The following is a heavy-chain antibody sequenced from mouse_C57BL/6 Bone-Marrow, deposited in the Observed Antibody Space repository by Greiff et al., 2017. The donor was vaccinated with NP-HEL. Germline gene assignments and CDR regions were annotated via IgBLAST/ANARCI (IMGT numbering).Heavy chain of an antibody. CDR2: ISDGGSYT. CDR3: ARPLGLAWFAY. D-gene: IGHD4-1*01. V-gene: IGHV5-4*03. Sequence: EVKLMESGGGLVKPGGSLKLSCAASGFTFSSYAMSWVRQTPEKRLEWVATISDGGSYTYYPDNVKGRFTISRDNAKNNLYLQMSHLKSEDTAMYYCARPLGLAWFAYWGQVTLVTVSA. J-gene: IGHJ3*01. CDR1: GFTFSSYA.